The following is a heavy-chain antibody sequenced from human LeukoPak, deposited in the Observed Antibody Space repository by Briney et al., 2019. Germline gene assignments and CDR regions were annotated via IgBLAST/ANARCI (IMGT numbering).Heavy chain of an antibody. CDR3: ARPLGGLGWFDP. D-gene: IGHD3-16*01. Sequence: SETLSLTCTVSGGSISSSSYYWGWIRQPPGKGLEWIGSIYYSGSTYYNPSLKSRVTIAVDPSKNQFSLKLSSVTAADTAVYYSARPLGGLGWFDPWGQGTLVTVSS. CDR2: IYYSGST. J-gene: IGHJ5*02. CDR1: GGSISSSSYY. V-gene: IGHV4-39*01.